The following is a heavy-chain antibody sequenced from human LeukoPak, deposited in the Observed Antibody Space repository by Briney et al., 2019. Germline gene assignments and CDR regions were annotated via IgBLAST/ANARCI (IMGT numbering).Heavy chain of an antibody. D-gene: IGHD2-15*01. CDR1: GFTFSSYS. J-gene: IGHJ4*02. Sequence: GGSLRLSCAASGFTFSSYSMNWVRQAPGKGLEWVSVIYSGGSTYYADSVKGRFSISRDNSKNTLYLQMNSLRAEDTAVYYCAREGYCSGGSCYSDYWGQGTLVTVSS. CDR2: IYSGGST. CDR3: AREGYCSGGSCYSDY. V-gene: IGHV3-53*01.